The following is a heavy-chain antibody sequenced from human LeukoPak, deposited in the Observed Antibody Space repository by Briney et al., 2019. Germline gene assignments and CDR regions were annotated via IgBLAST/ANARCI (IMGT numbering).Heavy chain of an antibody. CDR2: IIPIFGTA. CDR3: ARGEMVRGVIEYYYYGMDV. D-gene: IGHD3-10*01. V-gene: IGHV1-69*13. J-gene: IGHJ6*04. Sequence: SVKASCKASGGTFSSYAISWVRQAPGQGLEWMGGIIPIFGTANYAQKFQGRVTITADESTSTAYMELSSLRSEDTAVYYCARGEMVRGVIEYYYYGMDVWGKGTTVTVSS. CDR1: GGTFSSYA.